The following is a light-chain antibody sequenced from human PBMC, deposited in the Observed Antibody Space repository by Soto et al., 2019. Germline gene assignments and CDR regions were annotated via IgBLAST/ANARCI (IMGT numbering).Light chain of an antibody. Sequence: DIQMTQSPSTLSASVGDRVTITCRASQSIITWLARYQQKPGKAPKLLIYQASTLKSGVPSRFSGSGSGTDFTLTISSLQPDDFATYYCQDYSSTSGLTFGGGAKVEIK. CDR2: QAS. J-gene: IGKJ4*01. CDR1: QSIITW. V-gene: IGKV1-5*03. CDR3: QDYSSTSGLT.